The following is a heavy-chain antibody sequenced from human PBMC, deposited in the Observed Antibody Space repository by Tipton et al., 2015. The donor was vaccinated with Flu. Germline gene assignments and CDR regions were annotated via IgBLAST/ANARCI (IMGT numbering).Heavy chain of an antibody. CDR3: TRAGRFSNFRYYYDL. CDR2: IAHDGSNT. Sequence: SLRLSCAASGFTFSSYGMHWARQAPGRGLEWVAFIAHDGSNTYYTDSVKGRFTISRDNSKNTLYLQLNSLRAEDTAVYYCTRAGRFSNFRYYYDLWGQGTLVSVSS. J-gene: IGHJ4*02. CDR1: GFTFSSYG. D-gene: IGHD2/OR15-2a*01. V-gene: IGHV3-30*12.